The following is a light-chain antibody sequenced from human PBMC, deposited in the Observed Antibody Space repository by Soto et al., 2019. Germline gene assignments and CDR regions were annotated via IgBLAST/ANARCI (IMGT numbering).Light chain of an antibody. CDR2: ATS. CDR1: QTVTSSY. CDR3: QQSGGSRWT. V-gene: IGKV3-20*01. Sequence: EIVWTQSACTLSLSPEERATLSCRASQTVTSSYFAWYQQRPGQAPRLLIYATSSRATGIPDRFSGSGSGTDFTLTISSLDPEDFAVYYCQQSGGSRWTFAQGTKVDIK. J-gene: IGKJ1*01.